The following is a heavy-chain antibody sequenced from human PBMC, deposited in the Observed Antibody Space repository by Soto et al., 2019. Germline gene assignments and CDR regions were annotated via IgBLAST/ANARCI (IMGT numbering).Heavy chain of an antibody. J-gene: IGHJ4*02. CDR2: ISGSGSNT. CDR1: GFTFSTYA. Sequence: EVQLLESGGGLVQPGGSLRLSCAASGFTFSTYAMSWVRQAPGQGLEWVSVISGSGSNTYYADSVKGRFTISRDDSKSTLYLQMNSRSAEDTAVYYCARDPSHSYYTLFYYFDYWGQGTLVTVSS. V-gene: IGHV3-23*01. D-gene: IGHD1-26*01. CDR3: ARDPSHSYYTLFYYFDY.